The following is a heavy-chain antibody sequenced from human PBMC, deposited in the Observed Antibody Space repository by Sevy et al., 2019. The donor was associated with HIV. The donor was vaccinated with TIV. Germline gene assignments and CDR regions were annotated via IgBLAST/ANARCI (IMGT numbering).Heavy chain of an antibody. V-gene: IGHV3-48*02. CDR3: AREGAYYYDSSGYY. J-gene: IGHJ4*02. Sequence: GGSLRLSCAASGFTFSSYSMNWVRQAPGKGLEWVSYISSISSTIYYADSVKGRFTRTRDNAKNSLYLQMNSLRDEDTAVYYCAREGAYYYDSSGYYWGQGTLVTVSS. CDR2: ISSISSTI. D-gene: IGHD3-22*01. CDR1: GFTFSSYS.